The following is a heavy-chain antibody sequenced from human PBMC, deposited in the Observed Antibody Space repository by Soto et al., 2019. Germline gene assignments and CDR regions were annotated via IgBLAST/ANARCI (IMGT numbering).Heavy chain of an antibody. D-gene: IGHD2-2*01. CDR2: IYPGDSDT. CDR3: AGHMGYCSSTSCYVGPGLAY. Sequence: EVQLVQSGAEVKKPGESLKISCKGSGYSFTSYWIGCVRQMPGKGLEWMGIIYPGDSDTIYSPSFQGQVTISADKSISTAYLLWSSLRASETAVYYCAGHMGYCSSTSCYVGPGLAYWGQGTLVTVSS. V-gene: IGHV5-51*01. CDR1: GYSFTSYW. J-gene: IGHJ4*02.